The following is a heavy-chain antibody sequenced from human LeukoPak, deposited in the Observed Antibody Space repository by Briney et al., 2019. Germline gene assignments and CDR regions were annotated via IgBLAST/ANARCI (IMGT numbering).Heavy chain of an antibody. CDR3: ARDRVDSSGYYYYYGIDV. CDR2: LYTSGST. J-gene: IGHJ6*02. Sequence: SETLSLTCTVSGGSISSYYWSWVRQPAGKGLEWIGRLYTSGSTNYNPSLKSRLTMSADTSKNQFSLNLRSVTAADTAIYYCARDRVDSSGYYYYYGIDVWGQGTAVTVSS. CDR1: GGSISSYY. D-gene: IGHD3-22*01. V-gene: IGHV4-4*07.